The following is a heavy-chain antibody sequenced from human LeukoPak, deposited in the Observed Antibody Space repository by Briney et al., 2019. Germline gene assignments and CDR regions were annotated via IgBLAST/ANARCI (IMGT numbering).Heavy chain of an antibody. V-gene: IGHV3-33*01. D-gene: IGHD6-13*01. Sequence: GGSLRLSCAAAGFNFGVYGMHWVRQAPGKGLDQMAVIGHDGTYQRYADSVKGRFTISRDNARNTLFLQMNSLRAEDTAVYYCARDPYSSSSGSGGYWGQGTLVTVSS. J-gene: IGHJ4*02. CDR1: GFNFGVYG. CDR3: ARDPYSSSSGSGGY. CDR2: IGHDGTYQ.